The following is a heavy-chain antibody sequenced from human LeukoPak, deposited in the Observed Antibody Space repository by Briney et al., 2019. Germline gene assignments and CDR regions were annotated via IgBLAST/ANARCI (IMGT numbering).Heavy chain of an antibody. Sequence: SETLSLTCTVSGGSISSYYWSWIRQPAGKGLEWIGRIYTSGSTNYNPSLKSRVTMSLDTSKNQFSLKLGPVTAADTAVYYWARDSTVESEFDPWGQGTLVTVSS. CDR1: GGSISSYY. D-gene: IGHD4-23*01. J-gene: IGHJ5*02. CDR2: IYTSGST. V-gene: IGHV4-4*07. CDR3: ARDSTVESEFDP.